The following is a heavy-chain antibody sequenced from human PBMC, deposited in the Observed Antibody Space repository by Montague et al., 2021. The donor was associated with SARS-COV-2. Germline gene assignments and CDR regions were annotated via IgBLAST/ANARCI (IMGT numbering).Heavy chain of an antibody. Sequence: TLSLTCTVSGGSISSGGYYWSWIRQHPGKGLEWIGYIYYSGSTYYNPSLKSRVTISVDTSKNQFTLKLSSVTAADTAVYYCARDIGVSTVTTGGFDYWGQGTLVTVSS. CDR1: GGSISSGGYY. CDR3: ARDIGVSTVTTGGFDY. CDR2: IYYSGST. D-gene: IGHD4-17*01. V-gene: IGHV4-31*03. J-gene: IGHJ4*02.